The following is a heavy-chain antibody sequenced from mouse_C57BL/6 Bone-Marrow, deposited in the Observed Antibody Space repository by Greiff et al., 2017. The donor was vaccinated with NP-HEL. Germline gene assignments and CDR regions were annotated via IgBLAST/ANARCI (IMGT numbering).Heavy chain of an antibody. Sequence: EVQLQQSGPELVKPGASVKISCKASGYTFTDYYMNWVKQSHGKSLEWIGDINPNNGGTSYNQKFKGKATLTVDKSSSTAYMELRSLTSEDSAVYYCARWGYGSDYWGQGTTLIVSS. V-gene: IGHV1-26*01. D-gene: IGHD1-1*01. CDR2: INPNNGGT. CDR3: ARWGYGSDY. J-gene: IGHJ2*01. CDR1: GYTFTDYY.